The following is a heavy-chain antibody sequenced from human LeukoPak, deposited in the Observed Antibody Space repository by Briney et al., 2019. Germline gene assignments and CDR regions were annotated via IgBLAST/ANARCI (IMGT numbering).Heavy chain of an antibody. Sequence: ASVKVSCKASGYTFNNHYMHWVRQAPGQGLEWVGIINPSGGSTSYAQKFQGRVTMTRDTSTSTVYMELSSLRSEDTAVYYCARELYCSSTSCEPAFDYWGQGTLVTVSS. CDR3: ARELYCSSTSCEPAFDY. V-gene: IGHV1-46*02. CDR1: GYTFNNHY. D-gene: IGHD2-2*01. CDR2: INPSGGST. J-gene: IGHJ4*02.